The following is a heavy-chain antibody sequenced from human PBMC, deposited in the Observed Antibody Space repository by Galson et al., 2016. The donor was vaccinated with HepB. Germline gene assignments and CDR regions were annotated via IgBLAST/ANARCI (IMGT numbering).Heavy chain of an antibody. V-gene: IGHV4-34*01. CDR2: LNHSGSA. CDR1: GGSFTSYY. D-gene: IGHD2-2*01. J-gene: IGHJ2*01. Sequence: ETLSLTCAVYGGSFTSYYWTWVRQTPGKGLEWIAELNHSGSANYSPSLKSRVSISIDTSKNQFSLNLTSVTAADTAVYYSARGRVPAALYRRGWYFDLWGRGTLVTVSS. CDR3: ARGRVPAALYRRGWYFDL.